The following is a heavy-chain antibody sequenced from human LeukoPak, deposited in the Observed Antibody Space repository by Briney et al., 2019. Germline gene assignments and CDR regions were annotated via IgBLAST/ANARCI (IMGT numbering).Heavy chain of an antibody. V-gene: IGHV4-39*01. CDR1: GGSLSSSSYY. Sequence: SETLSLTCSVSGGSLSSSSYYWGWIRQPPGKGLEWIGEINHSGSTNYNPSLKSRVTISVDTSKNQFSLKLSSVTAADTAVYYCARHKPAAKRRGAAAGTYYYYYMDVWGKGTTVTISS. CDR3: ARHKPAAKRRGAAAGTYYYYYMDV. D-gene: IGHD6-13*01. CDR2: INHSGST. J-gene: IGHJ6*03.